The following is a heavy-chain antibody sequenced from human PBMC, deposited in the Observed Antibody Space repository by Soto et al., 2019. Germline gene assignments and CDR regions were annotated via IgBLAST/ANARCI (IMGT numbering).Heavy chain of an antibody. Sequence: SGTLSLTCAVAGGSISSSNWWSWARQPPGKGLEWIGEIYHSGSTSYNPSLKSRVTISVDKSKNQFSLRLNSVTAADTDVYYCERAEQSRHYYGSGTTSDWGQGTLVTVS. J-gene: IGHJ4*02. D-gene: IGHD3-10*01. CDR3: ERAEQSRHYYGSGTTSD. V-gene: IGHV4-4*02. CDR1: GGSISSSNW. CDR2: IYHSGST.